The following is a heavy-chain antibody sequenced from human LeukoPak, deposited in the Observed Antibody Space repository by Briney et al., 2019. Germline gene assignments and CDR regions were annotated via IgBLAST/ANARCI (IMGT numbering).Heavy chain of an antibody. J-gene: IGHJ4*02. D-gene: IGHD2-2*01. CDR2: ISYDGSNK. CDR1: GFTFSSYA. CDR3: ARDLSWDIVVVPAAQEGY. Sequence: PGGSLRLSCAASGFTFSSYAMHWVRQAPGKGLEWVAVISYDGSNKYYADSVKGRFTISRDNSKNTLYLQMNSLRAEDTAVYYCARDLSWDIVVVPAAQEGYWGQGTLVTVSS. V-gene: IGHV3-30-3*01.